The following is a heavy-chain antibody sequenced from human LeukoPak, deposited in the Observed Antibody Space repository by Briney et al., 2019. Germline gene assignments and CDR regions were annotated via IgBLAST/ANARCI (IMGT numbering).Heavy chain of an antibody. CDR2: ISGSGDGT. J-gene: IGHJ4*02. V-gene: IGHV3-23*01. CDR1: GFTFSNYA. D-gene: IGHD2-15*01. Sequence: GGSLRLSCASSGFTFSNYAMSWVRQPPGKGLEWVSAISGSGDGTYYADSVKGRFTISRDNSKNTLYLQMNSLRAEDTAIFYCAKASRGYCSVDSCHFDYWGQGTLVTVSS. CDR3: AKASRGYCSVDSCHFDY.